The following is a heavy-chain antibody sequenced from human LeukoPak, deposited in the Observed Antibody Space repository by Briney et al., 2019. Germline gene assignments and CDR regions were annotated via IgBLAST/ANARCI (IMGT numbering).Heavy chain of an antibody. V-gene: IGHV4-31*03. Sequence: SQTLPLTCTVSGDSISSGGYHWTWIRQHPGKGLERIGYISYSGSTYYNPSLKSRVNISMDTSKNQFSLSLTSVTAADTAVYYCARDYGDYFRWFDPWGQGTLVTVSS. J-gene: IGHJ5*02. CDR2: ISYSGST. D-gene: IGHD4-17*01. CDR1: GDSISSGGYH. CDR3: ARDYGDYFRWFDP.